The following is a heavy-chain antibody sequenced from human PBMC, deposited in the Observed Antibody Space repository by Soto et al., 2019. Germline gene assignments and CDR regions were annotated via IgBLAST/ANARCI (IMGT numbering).Heavy chain of an antibody. Sequence: GSLRLSCAASGFTFSSYAMHWVRQAPGKGLEWVAVISYDGSNKYYADSVKGRFTISRDNSKNTLYLQMNSLRAEDTAVYYCARGQAIGVIVVVVAAAQYYYYYGMDVRGQGTTVTVSS. CDR3: ARGQAIGVIVVVVAAAQYYYYYGMDV. CDR1: GFTFSSYA. D-gene: IGHD2-15*01. V-gene: IGHV3-30-3*01. J-gene: IGHJ6*02. CDR2: ISYDGSNK.